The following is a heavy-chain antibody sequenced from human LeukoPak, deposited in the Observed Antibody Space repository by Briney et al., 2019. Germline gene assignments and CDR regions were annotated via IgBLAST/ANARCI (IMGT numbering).Heavy chain of an antibody. CDR1: GGSIGTGDF. V-gene: IGHV4-39*07. J-gene: IGHJ6*02. CDR3: ARIGSPVASEFYYYGMDV. Sequence: PSETLSLTCIVSGGSIGTGDFYWSWVRQPPGKGLEWIGEISYSGSTHYSPSLKSRVTISVDKSKNQFSLKLSSVTAADTAVYYCARIGSPVASEFYYYGMDVWGQGTTVTVSS. D-gene: IGHD6-19*01. CDR2: ISYSGST.